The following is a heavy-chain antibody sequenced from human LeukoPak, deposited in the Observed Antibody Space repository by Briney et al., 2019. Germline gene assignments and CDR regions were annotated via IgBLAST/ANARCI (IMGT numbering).Heavy chain of an antibody. Sequence: ASVKVSCKASGYTFTGYYMHWVRQAPGQGLEWMGRINPNSGGTNYAQKFQGRVTMTRDTSISTAYMELSRLRSDDTAVYYCARFIPTVTRSVNYFYMDVWGKGTTVTVSS. CDR3: ARFIPTVTRSVNYFYMDV. J-gene: IGHJ6*03. CDR1: GYTFTGYY. CDR2: INPNSGGT. V-gene: IGHV1-2*06. D-gene: IGHD4-17*01.